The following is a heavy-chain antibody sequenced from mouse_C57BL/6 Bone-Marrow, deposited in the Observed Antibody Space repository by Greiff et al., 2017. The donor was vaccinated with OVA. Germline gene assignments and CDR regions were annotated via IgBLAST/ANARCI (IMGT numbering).Heavy chain of an antibody. Sequence: QVHVKQSGSELRSPGSSVKLSCKDFDSEVFPIAYMSWVRQKPGHGFEWIGGILPSIGRTIYGEKFEDKATLDADTLSNTAYLELNSLTSEDSAIYYCARVTTVVATPFWYFDVWGTGTTVTVSS. CDR3: ARVTTVVATPFWYFDV. D-gene: IGHD1-1*01. CDR1: DSEVFPIAY. J-gene: IGHJ1*03. V-gene: IGHV15-2*01. CDR2: ILPSIGRT.